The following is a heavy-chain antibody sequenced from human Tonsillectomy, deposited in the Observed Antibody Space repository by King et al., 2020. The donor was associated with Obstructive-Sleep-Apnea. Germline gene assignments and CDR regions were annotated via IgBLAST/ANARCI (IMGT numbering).Heavy chain of an antibody. CDR1: GFTLSSYG. CDR2: IWSDGSNK. D-gene: IGHD6-6*01. V-gene: IGHV3-33*06. Sequence: VQLVESGGSVVQPGRSLSLSCAASGFTLSSYGMHWVRQAPGKGLEWVAVIWSDGSNKYYSDSVKGRFTISRDNSKNTLYLQMNRLRAEDTAVYYCTKGVAARGRGYYFDYWGQGTLVTVSS. CDR3: TKGVAARGRGYYFDY. J-gene: IGHJ4*02.